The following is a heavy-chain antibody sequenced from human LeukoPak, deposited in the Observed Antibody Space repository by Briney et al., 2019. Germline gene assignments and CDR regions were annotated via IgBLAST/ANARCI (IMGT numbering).Heavy chain of an antibody. CDR1: GVSISSGSNY. Sequence: SETLSPPFSVSGVSISSGSNYWGWIRPPPGKTLEWIGSIYSSGSTHYNPSLKSRVIILIDTAKNHFSLNLSSVTAADTAVYYCARSDGYGLVGIWGQGTMVTVSS. J-gene: IGHJ3*02. V-gene: IGHV4-39*07. D-gene: IGHD3-10*01. CDR2: IYSSGST. CDR3: ARSDGYGLVGI.